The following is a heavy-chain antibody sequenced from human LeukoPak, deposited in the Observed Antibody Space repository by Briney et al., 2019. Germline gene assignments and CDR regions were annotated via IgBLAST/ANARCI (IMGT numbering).Heavy chain of an antibody. D-gene: IGHD6-13*01. Sequence: SETLSLTCAVYGGSFSGYYWSWIRQPPGKGLEWIGEINHSGSTNYNPSLKSRVTISVDTSKNQFSLKLSSVTAADTAVYYCARVPFSSSWRFDPWGQGTLVTVSS. J-gene: IGHJ5*02. CDR1: GGSFSGYY. V-gene: IGHV4-34*01. CDR2: INHSGST. CDR3: ARVPFSSSWRFDP.